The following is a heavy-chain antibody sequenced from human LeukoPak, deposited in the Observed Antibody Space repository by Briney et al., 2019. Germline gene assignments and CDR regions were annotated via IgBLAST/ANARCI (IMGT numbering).Heavy chain of an antibody. J-gene: IGHJ4*02. CDR3: ARGLDSSGRYLSY. CDR2: ICYSGST. CDR1: GGSISSYY. Sequence: SETLSLTCTVSGGSISSYYWSWIRQPPGKGPEWLGYICYSGSTNYNPSLKSRVTISVDTSKNQFSLRLTSVTAADMAVYYCARGLDSSGRYLSYWGQGTLVTVSS. V-gene: IGHV4-59*01. D-gene: IGHD6-19*01.